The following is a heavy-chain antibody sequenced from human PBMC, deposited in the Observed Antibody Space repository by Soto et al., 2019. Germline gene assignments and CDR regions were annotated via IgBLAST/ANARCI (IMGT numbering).Heavy chain of an antibody. Sequence: PGGSLRLSCAASGFTFSGYEMNWVRQAPGKGLEWTSYISTSGNTIYYADSVKGRFTISRDNARNSLYLQMNSLRAEDTSVYYCAREDSSWPFFDYWGQGTPVTVSS. J-gene: IGHJ4*02. V-gene: IGHV3-48*03. CDR1: GFTFSGYE. CDR3: AREDSSWPFFDY. D-gene: IGHD6-13*01. CDR2: ISTSGNTI.